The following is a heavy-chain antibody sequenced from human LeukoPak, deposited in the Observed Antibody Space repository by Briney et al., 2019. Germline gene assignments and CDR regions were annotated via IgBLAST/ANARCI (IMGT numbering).Heavy chain of an antibody. CDR1: GYTFTGYY. J-gene: IGHJ2*01. Sequence: GASVKVSCKASGYTFTGYYMHWVRQAPGQGLEWMGGIIPIFGTANYAQKFQGRVTITADESTSTAYMELSSLRSEDTAVYYCARDYGDYLGYFDLWGRGTLVTVSS. CDR2: IIPIFGTA. D-gene: IGHD4-17*01. V-gene: IGHV1-69*13. CDR3: ARDYGDYLGYFDL.